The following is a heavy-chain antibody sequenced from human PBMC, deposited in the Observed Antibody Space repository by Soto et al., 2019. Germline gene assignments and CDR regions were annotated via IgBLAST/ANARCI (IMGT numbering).Heavy chain of an antibody. D-gene: IGHD2-15*01. Sequence: QVQLVQSGAEVKKPGASVKVSCKASGYTFATYAMHWVRQAPGQRLEWMGWINAGNGNTKYSQKFQGRVTITRDTSASTAYMELSSLRSEDTAVYYCARESRYCNGGSCGYWLDPWGQGTLVTVSS. CDR3: ARESRYCNGGSCGYWLDP. J-gene: IGHJ5*02. CDR2: INAGNGNT. V-gene: IGHV1-3*01. CDR1: GYTFATYA.